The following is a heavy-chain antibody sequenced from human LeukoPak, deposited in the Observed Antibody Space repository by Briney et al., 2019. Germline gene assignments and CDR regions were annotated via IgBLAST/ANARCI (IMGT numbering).Heavy chain of an antibody. V-gene: IGHV4-31*03. J-gene: IGHJ3*01. D-gene: IGHD3-16*02. CDR3: ARRGGEFGGVISH. Sequence: SQTLSLTCTVSGGSISSGGYYWSWIRQHPGKGLEWIGYIYYSGSTYYNPSLKSRVTISVDTSKNQFPLKLSSVTAADTAVYYCARRGGEFGGVISHWGQGTMATVSS. CDR1: GGSISSGGYY. CDR2: IYYSGST.